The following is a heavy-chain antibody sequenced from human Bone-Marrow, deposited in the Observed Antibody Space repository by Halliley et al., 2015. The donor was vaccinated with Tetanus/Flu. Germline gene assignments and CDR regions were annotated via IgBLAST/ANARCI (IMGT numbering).Heavy chain of an antibody. Sequence: PGKGLEWIGYIYNSGSTNYNPSLQSRVTISVDTSNNHLSLKLSSVIAADTAVYYCATGGGYLIDYWGHGTLVTVSS. CDR3: ATGGGYLIDY. D-gene: IGHD5-12*01. V-gene: IGHV4-61*03. J-gene: IGHJ4*01. CDR2: IYNSGST.